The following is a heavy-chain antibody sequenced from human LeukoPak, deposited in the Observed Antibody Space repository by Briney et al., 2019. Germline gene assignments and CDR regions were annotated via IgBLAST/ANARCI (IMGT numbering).Heavy chain of an antibody. Sequence: PGRSLRLSCAASEFTFSNYAMHWVCQAPGKGLEWVAVISYDGSNKYYADPVKGRFTISRDNSKNALYLQMNSLRPEDTALYYCARVSERLLPSFKWFDPWGQGTLVTVSS. CDR2: ISYDGSNK. V-gene: IGHV3-30-3*01. CDR3: ARVSERLLPSFKWFDP. D-gene: IGHD2-21*02. CDR1: EFTFSNYA. J-gene: IGHJ5*02.